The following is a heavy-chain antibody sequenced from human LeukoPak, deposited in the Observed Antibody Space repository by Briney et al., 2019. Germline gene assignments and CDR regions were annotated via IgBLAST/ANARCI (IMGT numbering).Heavy chain of an antibody. Sequence: GSSVKVSCKASGGTFSSYAISWVRQAPGQGLEWMGGIIPIFGTANYAQKFQGRVTITADESTSTAYMELSSLRSEDTAVYYCARDRQRPLRYSSGWFGVYYFDYWGQGTLVTVSS. CDR3: ARDRQRPLRYSSGWFGVYYFDY. J-gene: IGHJ4*02. CDR2: IIPIFGTA. CDR1: GGTFSSYA. V-gene: IGHV1-69*01. D-gene: IGHD6-19*01.